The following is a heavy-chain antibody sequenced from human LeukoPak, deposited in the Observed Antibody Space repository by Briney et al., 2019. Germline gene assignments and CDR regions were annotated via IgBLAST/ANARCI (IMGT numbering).Heavy chain of an antibody. V-gene: IGHV4-39*01. CDR3: ATRGDSAYYYDSSGYYPFDY. J-gene: IGHJ4*02. Sequence: SETLSLTCTVSGGSIRSGSYYWGWIRQPPGKGLEWIGSIYYSGSTYYNPSLKSRVTISVDTSKNQFSLKLSSVTAADTAVYYCATRGDSAYYYDSSGYYPFDYWGQGTLVTVSS. D-gene: IGHD3-22*01. CDR1: GGSIRSGSYY. CDR2: IYYSGST.